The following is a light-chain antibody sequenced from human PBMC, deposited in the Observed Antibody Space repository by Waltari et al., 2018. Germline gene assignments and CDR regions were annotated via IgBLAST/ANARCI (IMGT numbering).Light chain of an antibody. CDR3: QQYNDWPLT. V-gene: IGKV3-15*01. CDR1: ESISIS. Sequence: EIVMTQSPATLSVSPGELATLSCRARESISISVAWYQQKPGQAARLLIFRASTRATGIPARFSGSGSGTEFTLTISSLQSEDFAVYYCQQYNDWPLTFGGGTKVEIK. J-gene: IGKJ4*01. CDR2: RAS.